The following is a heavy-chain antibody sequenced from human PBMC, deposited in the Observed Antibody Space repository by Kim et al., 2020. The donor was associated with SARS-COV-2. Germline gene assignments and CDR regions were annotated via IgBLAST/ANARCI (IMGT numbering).Heavy chain of an antibody. Sequence: SETLSLTCTVSGGSISSYYWSWIRQPPGKGLEWIGYIYYSGSTNYNPSLKSRVTISVDTSKNQFSLKLSSVTAADTAVYYCARGFTGIAAAGPSFDYWGQGTLVTVSS. D-gene: IGHD6-13*01. CDR3: ARGFTGIAAAGPSFDY. CDR1: GGSISSYY. CDR2: IYYSGST. V-gene: IGHV4-59*01. J-gene: IGHJ4*02.